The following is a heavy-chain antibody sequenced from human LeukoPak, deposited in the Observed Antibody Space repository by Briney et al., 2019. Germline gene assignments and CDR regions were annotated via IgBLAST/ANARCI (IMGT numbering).Heavy chain of an antibody. CDR2: IKQDGSEK. V-gene: IGHV3-7*01. D-gene: IGHD3-10*01. Sequence: AGGSLRLSCAASGFTFSSYAMHWVRQAPGKGLEWVANIKQDGSEKYYVDSVKGRFTISRDNAKNSLYVQMNSLRAEDTAVYYCARHFYGSGTYYNPIDHWGQGTLVTVSS. J-gene: IGHJ4*02. CDR1: GFTFSSYA. CDR3: ARHFYGSGTYYNPIDH.